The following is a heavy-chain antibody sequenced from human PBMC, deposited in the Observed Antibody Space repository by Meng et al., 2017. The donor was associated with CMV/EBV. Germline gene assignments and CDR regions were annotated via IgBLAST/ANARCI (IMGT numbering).Heavy chain of an antibody. D-gene: IGHD3-10*01. CDR3: ARLRFYYGSGSYYKGIYFDY. V-gene: IGHV3-11*04. CDR1: GFTFSDYY. CDR2: ISSSGSTL. Sequence: GGSLRLSCEASGFTFSDYYMSWIRQAPGKGLEWVSYISSSGSTLYYADPVKGRFTISRDNAKHSLYLQMNSLRAEDTAVYYCARLRFYYGSGSYYKGIYFDYWGQGTLVTVSS. J-gene: IGHJ4*02.